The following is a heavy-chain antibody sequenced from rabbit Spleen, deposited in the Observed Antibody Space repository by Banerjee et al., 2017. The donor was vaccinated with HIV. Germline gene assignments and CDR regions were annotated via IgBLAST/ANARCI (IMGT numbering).Heavy chain of an antibody. D-gene: IGHD8-1*01. CDR3: ARDGGTSFSTYGMDL. Sequence: QSLEESGGDLVKPGASLTLTCTSSGIDFSSYCLMCWVRQAPGKGLEWIACIDTSSGSAYSASWTKGRFTISKTSSTTVTMQMTSLTAADTATYFCARDGGTSFSTYGMDLWGPGTIVTVS. J-gene: IGHJ6*01. CDR1: GIDFSSYCL. V-gene: IGHV1S40*01. CDR2: IDTSSGSA.